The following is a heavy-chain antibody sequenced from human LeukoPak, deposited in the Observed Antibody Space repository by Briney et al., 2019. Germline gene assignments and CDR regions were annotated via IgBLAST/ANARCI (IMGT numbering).Heavy chain of an antibody. Sequence: RRSLRPSCAASGFTFANTWMHWVRQAPGKGLVWVSLINNDGSTTNYADSVKGPFTISRDNAKNTVYLQINSLRAEDTAVYYCAIGGTYGSGSWGQGTLVTVSS. CDR1: GFTFANTW. CDR2: INNDGSTT. D-gene: IGHD3-10*01. V-gene: IGHV3-74*01. CDR3: AIGGTYGSGS. J-gene: IGHJ4*02.